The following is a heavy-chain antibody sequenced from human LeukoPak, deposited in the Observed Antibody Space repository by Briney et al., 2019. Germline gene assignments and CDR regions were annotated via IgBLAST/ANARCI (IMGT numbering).Heavy chain of an antibody. CDR3: ARDSWYGSVDY. V-gene: IGHV4-34*01. CDR1: GGSFSGYY. CDR2: INHSGST. J-gene: IGHJ4*02. D-gene: IGHD3-10*01. Sequence: PSETLSLTCAVYGGSFSGYYWSWIRQPPGKGLEWIGEINHSGSTNYNPSLKSRVTIPVDTSKNQFSLKLSSVTAADTAVYYCARDSWYGSVDYWGQGTLVTVSS.